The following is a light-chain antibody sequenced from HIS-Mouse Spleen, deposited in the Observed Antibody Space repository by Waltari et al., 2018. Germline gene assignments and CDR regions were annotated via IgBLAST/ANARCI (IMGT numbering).Light chain of an antibody. CDR3: QSADSSGTYQDVV. J-gene: IGLJ2*01. CDR2: KDS. CDR1: ALPKQY. Sequence: SYELTQPPSVSVSPGQTARIPCSGDALPKQYAYWYQQKPGQAPVLVIYKDSERPSGIPERFSGSSSGTTVTLTISGVQAEDEADYYCQSADSSGTYQDVVFGGGTKLTVL. V-gene: IGLV3-25*03.